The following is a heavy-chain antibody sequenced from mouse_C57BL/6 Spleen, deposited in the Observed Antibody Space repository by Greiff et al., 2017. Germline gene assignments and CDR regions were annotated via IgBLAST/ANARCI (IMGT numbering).Heavy chain of an antibody. D-gene: IGHD6-5*01. J-gene: IGHJ4*01. CDR1: GYSITSGYD. CDR2: ISYSGST. V-gene: IGHV3-1*01. CDR3: ARIGCYACAMDD. Sequence: DVQLQESGPGMVKPSQSLSLTCTVTGYSITSGYDWHWIRHFPGNKLEWMGYISYSGSTNYNPSLKSRNSITHDTSKNHFFLKLNSVTAEDSATYYCARIGCYACAMDDWGQGTSVTVSS.